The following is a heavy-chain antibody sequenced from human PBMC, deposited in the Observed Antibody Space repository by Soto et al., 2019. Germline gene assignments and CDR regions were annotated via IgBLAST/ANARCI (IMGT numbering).Heavy chain of an antibody. CDR3: ARAYEGDYFAY. CDR1: GFTFSSYA. D-gene: IGHD3-16*01. Sequence: QVQLVESGGGVVQPGRSLRLSCAASGFTFSSYAMHWVRQAPGKGLEWVAVISYDGSNKYYADSVKGRFTISRDNYKNTLYLQMNSLRAEDTAVYYCARAYEGDYFAYWGQGTLVTVSS. CDR2: ISYDGSNK. J-gene: IGHJ4*02. V-gene: IGHV3-30*14.